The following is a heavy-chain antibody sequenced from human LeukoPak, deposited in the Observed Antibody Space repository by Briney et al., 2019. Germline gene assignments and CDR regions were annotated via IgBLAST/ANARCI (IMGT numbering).Heavy chain of an antibody. Sequence: GGSLRLSCAASGFTFSSYGMHWVRQAPGKGLEWVAVISYDGSNKYYADSVKGRFTISRDNSKNTLYLQMNSLRAEDTAVYYCAKALLYYDILTGYALDYWGQGTLVTVSS. V-gene: IGHV3-30*18. D-gene: IGHD3-9*01. CDR1: GFTFSSYG. J-gene: IGHJ4*02. CDR3: AKALLYYDILTGYALDY. CDR2: ISYDGSNK.